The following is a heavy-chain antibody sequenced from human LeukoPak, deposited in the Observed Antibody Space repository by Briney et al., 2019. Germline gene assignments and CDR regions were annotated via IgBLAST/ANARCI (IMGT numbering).Heavy chain of an antibody. Sequence: GGSLRLSCAASEFSFSSYGMHWVGQAPGKGLEGVAFIRYDGSNKYYADSVKGRFSISRDNFKDTLYLQINRRNAWGHAVYYCAKDLKRITMIVVISPGYYMDVWGIGTTVTVSS. CDR2: IRYDGSNK. CDR1: EFSFSSYG. J-gene: IGHJ6*03. V-gene: IGHV3-30*02. D-gene: IGHD3-22*01. CDR3: AKDLKRITMIVVISPGYYMDV.